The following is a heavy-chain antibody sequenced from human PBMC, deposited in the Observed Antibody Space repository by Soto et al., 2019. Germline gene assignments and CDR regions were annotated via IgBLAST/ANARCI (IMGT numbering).Heavy chain of an antibody. CDR3: GHTMPPRIFDY. CDR1: GFSLSTSGVG. D-gene: IGHD2-2*01. CDR2: IYWDDDK. Sequence: SGPTLVNPTQTLTLTCTFSGFSLSTSGVGVGWVRQPPGKALEWLALIYWDDDKRYSPSLQSRLTITKDTSKNQVVLTITNMDPVDTATYYCGHTMPPRIFDYWGQGTLVTVSS. J-gene: IGHJ4*02. V-gene: IGHV2-5*02.